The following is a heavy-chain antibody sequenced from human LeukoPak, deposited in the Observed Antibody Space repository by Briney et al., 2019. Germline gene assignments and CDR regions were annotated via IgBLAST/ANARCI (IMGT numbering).Heavy chain of an antibody. CDR3: SGRDSSRSPWAY. V-gene: IGHV3-7*01. Sequence: PGGSLRHSCAAPGFPFSSFWRNLVRQTLGGGLECLSHIRPDGSVQSYVDFVRGRFTITRDNAKNKVYLNMNHPRVDHTGVYYCSGRDSSRSPWAYWGQGTLVSVSS. CDR1: GFPFSSFW. J-gene: IGHJ4*02. CDR2: IRPDGSVQ. D-gene: IGHD6-13*01.